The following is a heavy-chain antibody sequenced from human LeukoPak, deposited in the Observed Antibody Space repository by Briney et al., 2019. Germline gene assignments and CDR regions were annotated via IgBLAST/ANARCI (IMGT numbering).Heavy chain of an antibody. V-gene: IGHV3-11*04. D-gene: IGHD3-10*01. CDR2: ISSSGSTI. CDR3: ARDRARGVGKSSWFDP. Sequence: PGGSLRLSCAASGFTFSDYYMSWIRQAPGKGLEWVSYISSSGSTIYYADSVKGRFTISRDNAKNSPYLQMNSLRAEDTAVYYCARDRARGVGKSSWFDPWGQGTLVTVSS. CDR1: GFTFSDYY. J-gene: IGHJ5*02.